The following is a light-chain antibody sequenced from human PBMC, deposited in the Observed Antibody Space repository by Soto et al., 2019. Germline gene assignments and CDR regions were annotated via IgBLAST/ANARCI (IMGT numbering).Light chain of an antibody. CDR2: GAS. V-gene: IGKV3-20*01. Sequence: EIVLTQSPGTLSLSPGKKATLSCRASQSVSNNYLAWYQQKPGQAPRLLIYGASSRATGIPDRFSGSGSGTDFTLTISRLEPEDSALYYCQQYLSSPTWTFGQGTKVEI. J-gene: IGKJ1*01. CDR1: QSVSNNY. CDR3: QQYLSSPTWT.